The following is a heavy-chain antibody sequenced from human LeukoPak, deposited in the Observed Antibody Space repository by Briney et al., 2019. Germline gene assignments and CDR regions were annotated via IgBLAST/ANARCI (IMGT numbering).Heavy chain of an antibody. Sequence: SETLSLTCTVSGYSISSGYFWGWIRQPPGKGLECIGTIYHSGSTYYNPSLKSRVTISVDTSKNQFSLKLSSVTAADTAVYYCARGYCSGGSCYSYYYYNYMDVWGKGTTVTVSS. CDR1: GYSISSGYF. CDR2: IYHSGST. D-gene: IGHD2-15*01. CDR3: ARGYCSGGSCYSYYYYNYMDV. J-gene: IGHJ6*03. V-gene: IGHV4-38-2*02.